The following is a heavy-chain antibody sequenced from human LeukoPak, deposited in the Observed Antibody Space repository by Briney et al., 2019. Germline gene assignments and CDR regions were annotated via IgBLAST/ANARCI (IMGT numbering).Heavy chain of an antibody. CDR1: GYTFTSYG. D-gene: IGHD3-10*01. Sequence: ASVKVSCKASGYTFTSYGISWVRQAPGQGLEWMGWISAYNGNTNYAQKLQGRVTMTTDTSTSTAYMELRSLRSDDTAVYYCARDLDPLLWFGELLNYFDYWGQGTLVTVSS. CDR3: ARDLDPLLWFGELLNYFDY. V-gene: IGHV1-18*01. J-gene: IGHJ4*02. CDR2: ISAYNGNT.